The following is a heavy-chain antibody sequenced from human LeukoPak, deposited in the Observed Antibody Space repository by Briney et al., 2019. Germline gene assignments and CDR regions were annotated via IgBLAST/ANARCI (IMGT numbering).Heavy chain of an antibody. V-gene: IGHV1-46*01. CDR1: GYIFTSYF. Sequence: ASVKVSCKASGYIFTSYFMHWVRQAPGQGLEWMGLINPSGGSTRYAQKFQGRVTMTRDTSISTAYMELSRLKSDDTAVYYCARGLGGSFFLGDFWGQGTLVTVSS. D-gene: IGHD1-26*01. CDR3: ARGLGGSFFLGDF. J-gene: IGHJ4*02. CDR2: INPSGGST.